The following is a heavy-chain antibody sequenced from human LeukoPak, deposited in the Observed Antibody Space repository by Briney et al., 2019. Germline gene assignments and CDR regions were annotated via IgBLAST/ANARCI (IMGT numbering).Heavy chain of an antibody. V-gene: IGHV4-39*07. CDR3: ARGRSTSTWFDY. CDR1: GASISDNVYY. CDR2: IYSSRNT. Sequence: TSETLSLTCTVSGASISDNVYYWGWIRQPPGKGLEWIGSIYSSRNTFYGPSLKSRVTIALDTSKNQFSLNLRSVTAADTAVYFCARGRSTSTWFDYWGQGTQVTVSS. J-gene: IGHJ4*02. D-gene: IGHD2-2*01.